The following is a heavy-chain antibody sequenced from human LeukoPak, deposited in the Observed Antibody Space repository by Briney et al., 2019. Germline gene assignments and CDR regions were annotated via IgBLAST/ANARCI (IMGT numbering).Heavy chain of an antibody. Sequence: GGSLRLSCAASGFTFSSYGMHWVRQAPGKGLEWVAVIWYDGSNKYYADSVKGRFTISRDNSKNTLYLQMNSLRAEDTAVYYCARDLFSTMVRGSYYYGMDVWGQGTTVTVSS. J-gene: IGHJ6*02. CDR2: IWYDGSNK. V-gene: IGHV3-33*01. CDR1: GFTFSSYG. D-gene: IGHD3-10*01. CDR3: ARDLFSTMVRGSYYYGMDV.